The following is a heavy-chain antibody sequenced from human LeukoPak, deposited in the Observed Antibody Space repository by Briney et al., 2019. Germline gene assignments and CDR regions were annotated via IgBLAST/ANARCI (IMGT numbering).Heavy chain of an antibody. Sequence: GGSLRLSCTVPGFAFSGYAMSWVRQAPGKGPEWVSSIGARGDVTYSADFVKGRFTISRDNSKRTLFLQMNSLRAEDTALYYCARDRLGPSFSVSHFDLWGQGTLVTVSS. D-gene: IGHD3-3*02. CDR2: IGARGDVT. CDR3: ARDRLGPSFSVSHFDL. CDR1: GFAFSGYA. V-gene: IGHV3-23*01. J-gene: IGHJ4*02.